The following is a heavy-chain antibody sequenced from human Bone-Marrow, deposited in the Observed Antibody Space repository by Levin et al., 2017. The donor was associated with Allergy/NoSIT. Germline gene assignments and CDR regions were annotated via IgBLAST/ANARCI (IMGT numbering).Heavy chain of an antibody. V-gene: IGHV3-15*01. Sequence: GGSLRLSCAASGFTFSNTWMSWVRQAPGKGLEWVGRIKTTTDGGTTDYGAPVNARFTISRDDSKTTLHLQMNSRKTEDTAVYYCTTDGRFLRWGLGTTVTVSS. J-gene: IGHJ6*02. D-gene: IGHD3-3*01. CDR3: TTDGRFLR. CDR2: IKTTTDGGTT. CDR1: GFTFSNTW.